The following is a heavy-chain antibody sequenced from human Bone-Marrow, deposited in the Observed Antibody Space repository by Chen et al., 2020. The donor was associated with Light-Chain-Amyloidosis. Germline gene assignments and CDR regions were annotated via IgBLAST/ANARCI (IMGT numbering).Heavy chain of an antibody. J-gene: IGHJ6*02. D-gene: IGHD6-19*01. Sequence: QLQLQESGPGLVRPSETLSLTCTVSGASISSSSGCYWGWVRQPPGRGLEWIGSLYFSGSTHYNPALESRVTISVDTSKNHFSLKLTSVTAADTALYYCARHTSRGWPYHYGLDVWGQGTTVTVSS. CDR2: LYFSGST. CDR1: GASISSSSGCY. CDR3: ARHTSRGWPYHYGLDV. V-gene: IGHV4-39*01.